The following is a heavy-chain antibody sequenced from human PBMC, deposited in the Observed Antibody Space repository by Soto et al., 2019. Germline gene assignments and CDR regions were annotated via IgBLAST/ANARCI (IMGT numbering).Heavy chain of an antibody. Sequence: QVQLVQSGAEVKKPGSSVKVSCKASGGTFSSYAISWVRQAPGQGLEWMGGIIPIFGTANYAQKFQGRVTITAEESTSTAYMELSSLRSEDTAVYYCARSGDSSYDSSGYYYEYWFDPWGQGTLVTVSS. CDR3: ARSGDSSYDSSGYYYEYWFDP. V-gene: IGHV1-69*12. D-gene: IGHD3-22*01. CDR1: GGTFSSYA. CDR2: IIPIFGTA. J-gene: IGHJ5*02.